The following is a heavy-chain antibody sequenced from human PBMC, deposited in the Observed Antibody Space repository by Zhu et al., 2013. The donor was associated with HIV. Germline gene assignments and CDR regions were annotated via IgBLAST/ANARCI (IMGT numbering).Heavy chain of an antibody. CDR3: ARSSIVVVPAAMSYRRYYGMDV. D-gene: IGHD2-2*01. CDR2: IIPIFGTA. V-gene: IGHV1-69*01. Sequence: QVQLVQSGAEVKKPGSSVKVSCKASGGTFSSYAISWVRQAPGQGLEWMGGIIPIFGTANYAQKFQGRVTITADESTSTAYMELSSLRSEDTAVYYCARSSIVVVPAAMSYRRYYGMDVWGQGTTVTVSS. J-gene: IGHJ6*02. CDR1: GGTFSSYA.